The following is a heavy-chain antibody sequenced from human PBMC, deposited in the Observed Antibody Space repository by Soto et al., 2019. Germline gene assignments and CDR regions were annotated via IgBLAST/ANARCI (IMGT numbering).Heavy chain of an antibody. CDR1: GYTFTSYA. CDR2: INAGNGNT. Sequence: QVQLVQSGAEVKKPGASVKGSCKASGYTFTSYAMHWVRQAPGQRLEWMGWINAGNGNTKYSQKFQGRVTITRDNSASTAYMELSSLRAEDTAVYYCAREWYSSGYFDYWGQGTLVTVSS. CDR3: AREWYSSGYFDY. J-gene: IGHJ4*02. V-gene: IGHV1-3*01. D-gene: IGHD6-25*01.